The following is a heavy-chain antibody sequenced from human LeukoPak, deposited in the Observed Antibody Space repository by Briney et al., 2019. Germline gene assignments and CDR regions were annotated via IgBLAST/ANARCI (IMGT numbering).Heavy chain of an antibody. V-gene: IGHV3-7*01. D-gene: IGHD6-19*01. J-gene: IGHJ4*02. CDR1: GFTISSYW. CDR3: ARVPLSSGCLSN. Sequence: PGGSLRLSCAASGFTISSYWMSWVRQAPGKGLEWVANIKQDGSEKNYVDSVKGRFTISRDNAKNSLYLQMNSLRAEDTAVYYCARVPLSSGCLSNWGQGTLVTVSS. CDR2: IKQDGSEK.